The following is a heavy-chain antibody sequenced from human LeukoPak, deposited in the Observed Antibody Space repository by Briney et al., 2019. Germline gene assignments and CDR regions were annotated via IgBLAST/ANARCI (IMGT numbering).Heavy chain of an antibody. V-gene: IGHV4-34*01. CDR2: INHSGST. D-gene: IGHD5-18*01. CDR1: GGSFSGYY. J-gene: IGHJ4*02. CDR3: ARRRGYSYGPLDY. Sequence: SETLSLTCAVYGGSFSGYYWSWIRQPPGKGLEWIGEINHSGSTNYNPSLKSRVTISADTSKNQFSLKLSSVTAAGTAVYYCARRRGYSYGPLDYWGQGTLVTVSS.